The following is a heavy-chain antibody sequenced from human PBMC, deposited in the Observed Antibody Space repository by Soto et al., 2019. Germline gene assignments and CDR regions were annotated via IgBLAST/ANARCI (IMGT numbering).Heavy chain of an antibody. CDR2: ITPFNGDV. D-gene: IGHD1-26*01. Sequence: SVKVSCKALGNTFTYRYLHWVRQAPGQALEWMGWITPFNGDVHYAQKFQERVTITRDRSINTAYMQMSSLRPEDTAMYFCASGGAGSGPFTWELPDHWG. J-gene: IGHJ4*01. CDR1: GNTFTYRY. CDR3: ASGGAGSGPFTWELPDH. V-gene: IGHV1-45*02.